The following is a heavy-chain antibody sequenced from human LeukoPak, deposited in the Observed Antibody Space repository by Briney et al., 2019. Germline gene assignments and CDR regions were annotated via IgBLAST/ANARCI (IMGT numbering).Heavy chain of an antibody. Sequence: ASVKVSCKASGYTFTGYYMHWVRQAPGQGVEWMGWINPNSGGTNYAQKLQGRVTMTTDTSTSTAYMELRSLRSDDTAVYYCARDFPSTSYDSSALEYYYYGMDVWGQGTTVTVSS. CDR2: INPNSGGT. CDR3: ARDFPSTSYDSSALEYYYYGMDV. V-gene: IGHV1-2*02. J-gene: IGHJ6*02. CDR1: GYTFTGYY. D-gene: IGHD3-22*01.